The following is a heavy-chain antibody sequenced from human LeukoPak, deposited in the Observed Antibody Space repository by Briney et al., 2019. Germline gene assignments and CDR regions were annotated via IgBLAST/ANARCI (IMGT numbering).Heavy chain of an antibody. CDR3: ARDYMAGAGTPLDY. D-gene: IGHD6-19*01. CDR2: IIPILGIA. Sequence: ASVKVSCKASGGTFSSYAISWVRQAPGQGLEWMGRIIPILGIANYAQKFQGRVTITADKSTSTAYMELSSLRSEDTAVYYCARDYMAGAGTPLDYGGQETLFTVSS. J-gene: IGHJ4*02. CDR1: GGTFSSYA. V-gene: IGHV1-69*04.